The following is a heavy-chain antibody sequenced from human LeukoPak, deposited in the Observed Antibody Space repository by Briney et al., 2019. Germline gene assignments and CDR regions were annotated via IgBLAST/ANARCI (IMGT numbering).Heavy chain of an antibody. Sequence: PGGSLRLSCAASGFTFSSYSMNWVRQAPGKGLEWVAFIRYDGRNKYYADSVKGRFTISRDNSKNTLSLQMNSLRVEDTAVYYCAKGGDTGTYYFDYWGQGTLVTVSS. V-gene: IGHV3-30*02. J-gene: IGHJ4*02. CDR2: IRYDGRNK. D-gene: IGHD1-26*01. CDR1: GFTFSSYS. CDR3: AKGGDTGTYYFDY.